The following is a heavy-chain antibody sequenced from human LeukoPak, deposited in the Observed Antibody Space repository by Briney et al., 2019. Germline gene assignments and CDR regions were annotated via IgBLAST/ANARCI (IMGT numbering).Heavy chain of an antibody. J-gene: IGHJ6*04. CDR2: ITSSGSTI. V-gene: IGHV3-48*03. Sequence: HPGGSLRLSCAASGFTFSSYEMNWVRQAPGKWLEWVSDITSSGSTIYYADSVKGRFTISRDNAKNSLYLQMNSLRAEDTAVFYFARGRYMIFGALDVWGKGTTVTVSS. D-gene: IGHD3/OR15-3a*01. CDR3: ARGRYMIFGALDV. CDR1: GFTFSSYE.